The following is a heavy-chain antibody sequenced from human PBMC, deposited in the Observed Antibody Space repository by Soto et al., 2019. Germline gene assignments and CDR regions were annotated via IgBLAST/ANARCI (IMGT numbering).Heavy chain of an antibody. CDR1: GFTFRNYA. D-gene: IGHD3-16*01. CDR3: ARPWGQLSTYYYGMDT. V-gene: IGHV3-30-3*01. J-gene: IGHJ6*02. Sequence: LRLSCAASGFTFRNYAMHWVRQAPGKGLEWVATISYDGDNKYYTDSVKGPFTISRDNSKNTLYLQMNSLRPEDTAVYYCARPWGQLSTYYYGMDTWGQGTTVTVSS. CDR2: ISYDGDNK.